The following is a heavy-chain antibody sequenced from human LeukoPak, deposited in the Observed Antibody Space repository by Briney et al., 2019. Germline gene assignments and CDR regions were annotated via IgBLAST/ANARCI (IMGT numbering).Heavy chain of an antibody. V-gene: IGHV7-4-1*02. Sequence: ASVKVSCEASGYSFTSYAMNWVRQAPGQGLEWMGWINTNTGNPTYANDFTGRFVFSLDTSVSTAYLQISSLKAEDTAVYYCARTYQPLGGLSFPDYWGQGTLVTVSS. J-gene: IGHJ4*02. D-gene: IGHD3-16*02. CDR1: GYSFTSYA. CDR3: ARTYQPLGGLSFPDY. CDR2: INTNTGNP.